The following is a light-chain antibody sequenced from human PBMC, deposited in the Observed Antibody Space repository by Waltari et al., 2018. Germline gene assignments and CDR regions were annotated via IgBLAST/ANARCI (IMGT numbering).Light chain of an antibody. V-gene: IGLV2-14*01. Sequence: QSALTQPASVSGSPGQSITISCTGTRSDVRGSDYVSWYQQHPGEAPKLIIYDVTNRPSGVPNRFSGSKSDNTASLTISGLQAEDEADYYCSSYRRSSTVFGPGTKVTVL. J-gene: IGLJ1*01. CDR2: DVT. CDR1: RSDVRGSDY. CDR3: SSYRRSSTV.